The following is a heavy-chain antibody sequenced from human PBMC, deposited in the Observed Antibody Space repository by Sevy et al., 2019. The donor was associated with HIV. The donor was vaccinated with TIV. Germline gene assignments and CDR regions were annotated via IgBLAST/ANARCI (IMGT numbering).Heavy chain of an antibody. CDR2: INNSSRFI. CDR3: ARGKVLFDY. Sequence: GRSLRLSCAASGFTFSDYYMSWIRQAPGKGPEWVSYINNSSRFINYVDSVKGRFTISRDNAKNSLYLQMNSLRAGDTAVYYCARGKVLFDYWGQGTLVTVSS. J-gene: IGHJ4*02. V-gene: IGHV3-11*06. CDR1: GFTFSDYY.